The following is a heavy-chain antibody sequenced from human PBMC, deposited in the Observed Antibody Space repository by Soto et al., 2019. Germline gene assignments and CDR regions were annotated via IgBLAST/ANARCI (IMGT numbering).Heavy chain of an antibody. Sequence: QITLKESGPTLVKPTQTLTLTCTFSGISLSTSGVGVGWIRQPPGKALEWLPLIYWDDDKRYSPSLKSRLTITKDTSKTQVVLTMTNMDPVHTASYYCAHSSTLTGDHSGAFDLWGQVNIVTVSS. CDR1: GISLSTSGVG. CDR3: AHSSTLTGDHSGAFDL. CDR2: IYWDDDK. J-gene: IGHJ3*01. D-gene: IGHD7-27*01. V-gene: IGHV2-5*02.